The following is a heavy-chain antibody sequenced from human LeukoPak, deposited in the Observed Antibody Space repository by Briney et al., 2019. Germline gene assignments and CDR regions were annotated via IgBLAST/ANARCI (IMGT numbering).Heavy chain of an antibody. CDR3: ARVYYSRSYDYWYFDL. J-gene: IGHJ2*01. D-gene: IGHD6-13*01. CDR1: GGSISSSNW. Sequence: SETLSLTCAVSGGSISSSNWWSWIRQPPGKGLEWIGYIYYSGNTNYNPSLKSRVTISVDTSKNQFSLKLSSVTAADAAVYYCARVYYSRSYDYWYFDLWGRGTLVTVSS. CDR2: IYYSGNT. V-gene: IGHV4-61*01.